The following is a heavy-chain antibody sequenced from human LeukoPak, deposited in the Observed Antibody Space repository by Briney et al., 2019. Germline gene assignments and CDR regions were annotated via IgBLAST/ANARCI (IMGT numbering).Heavy chain of an antibody. CDR1: GYTFTSYD. CDR2: MNPNSGNT. CDR3: ARVGDSITGTTRSIDY. J-gene: IGHJ4*02. V-gene: IGHV1-8*01. D-gene: IGHD1-20*01. Sequence: ASVKVSCKASGYTFTSYDINWVRQATGQGLEWMGWMNPNSGNTGYAQKFQGRVTMTRNTSISTAYMELCSLRSEDTAVYYCARVGDSITGTTRSIDYWGQGTLVTVSS.